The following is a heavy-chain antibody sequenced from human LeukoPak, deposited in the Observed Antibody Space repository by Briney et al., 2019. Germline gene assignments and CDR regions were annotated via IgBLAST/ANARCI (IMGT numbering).Heavy chain of an antibody. CDR1: GYTFITYG. D-gene: IGHD3-3*01. CDR3: ARTTTILGVVYYFDS. V-gene: IGHV1-18*01. Sequence: ASVKVSCKASGYTFITYGLSWMRQAPGRGLEWMGWISAYNGNINYAQKLQGRVTMTTDTSTSTAYMELRSLRSDDTAVYYCARTTTILGVVYYFDSWGQGTLVTVSS. J-gene: IGHJ4*02. CDR2: ISAYNGNI.